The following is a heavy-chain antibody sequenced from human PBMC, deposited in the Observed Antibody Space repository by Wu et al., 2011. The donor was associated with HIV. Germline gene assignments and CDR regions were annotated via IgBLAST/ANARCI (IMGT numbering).Heavy chain of an antibody. J-gene: IGHJ4*02. CDR2: IIPMSDMP. CDR3: ARGGSGSGYQYYFDY. D-gene: IGHD5-12*01. CDR1: GGTFRSDA. Sequence: QVQLVQSGNEVKKPGSSVKVSCKASGGTFRSDAFSWVRQAPGQGLEWVGRIIPMSDMPNHTQKFRGRVTMTRDTSITTAYMELSRLSSDDTAVYYCARGGSGSGYQYYFDYWGQGTLVTVSS. V-gene: IGHV1-69*04.